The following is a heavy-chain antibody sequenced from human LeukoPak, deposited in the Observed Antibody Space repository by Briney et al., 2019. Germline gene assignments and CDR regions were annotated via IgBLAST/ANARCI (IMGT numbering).Heavy chain of an antibody. CDR1: GYNFIANS. J-gene: IGHJ4*02. Sequence: GASVKISCKTSGYNFIANSIHWVRQAPGQGLEWMGIINPSGGSTSYAQKFQGRVTMTRDTSTSTVYMELSSLRSEDTAVYYCARDFRAVGPSNDYWGQGTLVTVSP. V-gene: IGHV1-46*01. CDR3: ARDFRAVGPSNDY. D-gene: IGHD3-10*01. CDR2: INPSGGST.